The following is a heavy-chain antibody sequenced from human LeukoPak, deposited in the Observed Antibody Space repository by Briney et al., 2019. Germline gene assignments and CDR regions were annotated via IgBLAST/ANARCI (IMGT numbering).Heavy chain of an antibody. CDR1: GYSFTSFW. CDR2: IYPGDSDT. Sequence: GESLKISCKGSGYSFTSFWIGWVRQMPGKGLEWMGIIYPGDSDTRYSPSFQGQVTISADKSISTAYLQWSSLKASDTAMYCCARPYCSSTSCTKSSGYWGQGTLVTVSS. J-gene: IGHJ4*02. V-gene: IGHV5-51*01. CDR3: ARPYCSSTSCTKSSGY. D-gene: IGHD2-2*01.